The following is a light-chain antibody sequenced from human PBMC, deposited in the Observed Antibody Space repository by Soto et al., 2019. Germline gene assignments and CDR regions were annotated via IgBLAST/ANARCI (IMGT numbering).Light chain of an antibody. CDR2: INSDGSH. J-gene: IGLJ1*01. Sequence: QLVLTQSPSASASLGASVKFICTLSSGHSSYAIAWHQQQPEKGPRYLMKINSDGSHSKGDGIPDRFSGSSSGAERYLTISSLQSEDEADYYCQTWGTGIWVFGTGTKVTVL. CDR3: QTWGTGIWV. CDR1: SGHSSYA. V-gene: IGLV4-69*01.